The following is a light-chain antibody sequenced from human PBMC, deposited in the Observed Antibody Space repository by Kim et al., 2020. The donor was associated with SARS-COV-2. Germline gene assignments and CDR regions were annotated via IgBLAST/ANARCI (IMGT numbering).Light chain of an antibody. Sequence: SPGESASLSCKASQSVSNYVAWYQMKPGQAPTLLIFGASTRATDVPDRFSGSGFGTDFTLTISSLQSEDFAVYYCQQYNNWPPMTFGQGTKVDIK. CDR2: GAS. V-gene: IGKV3-15*01. J-gene: IGKJ1*01. CDR1: QSVSNY. CDR3: QQYNNWPPMT.